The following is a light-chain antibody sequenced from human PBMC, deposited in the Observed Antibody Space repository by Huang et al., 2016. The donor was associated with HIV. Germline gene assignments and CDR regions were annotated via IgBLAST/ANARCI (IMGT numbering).Light chain of an antibody. CDR1: QSVSNL. CDR3: QQRSDWPHT. CDR2: NAS. V-gene: IGKV3-11*01. J-gene: IGKJ3*01. Sequence: EIVLTQSPGTLSVSPGERAILYCRASQSVSNLLAWYQQKPGQPTRLLIYNASNRASGIPVRFGGSGSGTDFTLTIRSLEPEDFATYYCQQRSDWPHTFGPGTTVDI.